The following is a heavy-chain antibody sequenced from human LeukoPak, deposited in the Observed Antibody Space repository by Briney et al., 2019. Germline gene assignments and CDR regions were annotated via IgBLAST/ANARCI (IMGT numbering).Heavy chain of an antibody. V-gene: IGHV3-30*18. D-gene: IGHD2-15*01. CDR3: AKDGRRYCSGGSCYFDY. Sequence: GGSLGLSCAASGFTFSSYGMHWVRQAPGKGLEWVAVISYDGSNKYYADSVKGRFTISRDNSKNTLYLQMNSLRAEDTAVYYCAKDGRRYCSGGSCYFDYWGQGTLVTVSS. J-gene: IGHJ4*02. CDR2: ISYDGSNK. CDR1: GFTFSSYG.